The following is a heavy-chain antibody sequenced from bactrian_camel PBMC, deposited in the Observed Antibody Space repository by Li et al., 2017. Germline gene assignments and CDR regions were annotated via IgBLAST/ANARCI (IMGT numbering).Heavy chain of an antibody. Sequence: VQLVESGGGLVQPGGSLRLSCAFSGYTYSGHCMGWFRQAPGKGREGVASIDSDDSTSYASSVRGRFTISKGKNTLYLEMNSLKPEDSATYYCAATREYGGQPNLSRDEYTFWGQGTQVTVS. CDR1: GYTYSGHC. J-gene: IGHJ4*01. CDR2: IDSDDST. V-gene: IGHV3S1*01. D-gene: IGHD4*01. CDR3: AATREYGGQPNLSRDEYTF.